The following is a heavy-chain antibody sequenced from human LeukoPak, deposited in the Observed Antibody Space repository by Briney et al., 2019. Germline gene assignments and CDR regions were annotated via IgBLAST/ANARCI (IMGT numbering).Heavy chain of an antibody. CDR2: ISSSGSTI. Sequence: GGSLRLSCAASGFTFSSYEMNWVRQAPGKGLEWVSYISSSGSTIYYADSVKGRFTISRDNAKNSLYLQMNSLRAEDTAVYYYARVRLQFGNRNNPLFNPGGQGPLVTVSS. D-gene: IGHD5-24*01. J-gene: IGHJ5*02. CDR3: ARVRLQFGNRNNPLFNP. CDR1: GFTFSSYE. V-gene: IGHV3-48*03.